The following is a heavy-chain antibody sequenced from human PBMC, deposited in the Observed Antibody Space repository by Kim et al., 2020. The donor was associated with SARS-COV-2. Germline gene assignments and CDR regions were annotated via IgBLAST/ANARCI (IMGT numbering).Heavy chain of an antibody. J-gene: IGHJ4*02. V-gene: IGHV4-39*01. CDR3: ARLGYCSGGSCH. CDR2: IYYSGST. Sequence: SETLSLTCTVSGGSISSSSYYWGWIRQPPGKGLEWIGSIYYSGSTYYNPSLKSRVTISVDTSKNQFSLKLSSVTAADTAVYYCARLGYCSGGSCHWGQGTLVTVSS. CDR1: GGSISSSSYY. D-gene: IGHD2-15*01.